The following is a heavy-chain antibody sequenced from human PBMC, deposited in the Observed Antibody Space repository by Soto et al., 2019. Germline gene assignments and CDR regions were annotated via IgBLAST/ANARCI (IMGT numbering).Heavy chain of an antibody. J-gene: IGHJ4*02. Sequence: QVQLQESGPGLVKPSETLSLTCTVSGASISSYYWSWIRQPPGKGLEWIGCVYYSGSTNYNPSLKSRVTISVDTSKNQFSLKLSSVTAADTAMYYCARDTTPSLWGQGTLVTVSS. CDR1: GASISSYY. CDR2: VYYSGST. D-gene: IGHD1-1*01. V-gene: IGHV4-59*01. CDR3: ARDTTPSL.